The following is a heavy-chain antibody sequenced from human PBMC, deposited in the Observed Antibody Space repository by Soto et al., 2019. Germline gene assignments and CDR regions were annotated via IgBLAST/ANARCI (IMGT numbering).Heavy chain of an antibody. CDR3: ARGTYNWFDP. CDR1: GGSSTTVH. CDR2: VDYDDNT. V-gene: IGHV4-59*01. Sequence: SETLSLTCRVSGGSSTTVHWSWIRQPPRRGLEYIGYVDYDDNTNYNPSLKSRVTISVDTSKNQFSLKLTSVTAADTAVYYCARGTYNWFDPWGQGTQVTVSS. J-gene: IGHJ5*02.